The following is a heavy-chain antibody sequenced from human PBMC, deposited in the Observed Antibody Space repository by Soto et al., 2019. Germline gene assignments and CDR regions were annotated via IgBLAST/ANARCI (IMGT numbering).Heavy chain of an antibody. CDR2: INHSGST. CDR1: GGSFSGYY. D-gene: IGHD3-10*01. V-gene: IGHV4-34*01. CDR3: ARGLMSGSGTTSINWFDP. J-gene: IGHJ5*02. Sequence: SETLSLTCAVYGGSFSGYYWSWIRQPPGKGLEWIGEINHSGSTNYNPSLKSRVTISVDTSKNQFSLKLSSVTAADTAVYYCARGLMSGSGTTSINWFDPWGQGTLVTVSS.